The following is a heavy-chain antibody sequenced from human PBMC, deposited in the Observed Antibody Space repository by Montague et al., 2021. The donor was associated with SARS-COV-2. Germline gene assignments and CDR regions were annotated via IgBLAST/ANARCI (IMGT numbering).Heavy chain of an antibody. CDR3: ARDPWRITIFGVVTRYGMDV. Sequence: ETLSLTCIVSGGSVSSGSYYWSWIRQPPGKGLEWIGYIYYSGSTNYNPSLKSRDTMSVDTSKNQFSLKLSSVTAADTAVYYCARDPWRITIFGVVTRYGMDVWGQGTTVTVSS. D-gene: IGHD3-3*01. CDR2: IYYSGST. J-gene: IGHJ6*02. CDR1: GGSVSSGSYY. V-gene: IGHV4-61*01.